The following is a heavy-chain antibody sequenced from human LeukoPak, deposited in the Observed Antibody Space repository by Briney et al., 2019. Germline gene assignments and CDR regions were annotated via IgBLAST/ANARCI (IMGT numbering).Heavy chain of an antibody. CDR2: INHSGST. D-gene: IGHD2-2*01. J-gene: IGHJ6*03. CDR3: ARASTLYYYYYYIDV. Sequence: SETLSLTCAVYGGSFSGYYWSWIRQPPGKGLDWIGEINHSGSTNYNPSLKSRVTISVDTSKNQFSLKLSSVTAADTAVYYCARASTLYYYYYYIDVWGKGTTVTFSS. CDR1: GGSFSGYY. V-gene: IGHV4-34*01.